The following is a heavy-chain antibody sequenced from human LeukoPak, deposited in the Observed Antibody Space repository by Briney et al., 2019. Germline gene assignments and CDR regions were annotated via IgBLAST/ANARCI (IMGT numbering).Heavy chain of an antibody. V-gene: IGHV4-34*01. CDR2: INHSGST. D-gene: IGHD2-2*01. J-gene: IGHJ5*02. CDR1: GGSFSGYY. Sequence: SETLSLTCAVYGGSFSGYYWSWIRQPPGKGLEWIGEINHSGSTNYNPSLKSRVTISVDTSKNQFSLKLSSVTAADTAVYYCARHLRYCSSTSCRRRWFDPWGQGTLVTVSS. CDR3: ARHLRYCSSTSCRRRWFDP.